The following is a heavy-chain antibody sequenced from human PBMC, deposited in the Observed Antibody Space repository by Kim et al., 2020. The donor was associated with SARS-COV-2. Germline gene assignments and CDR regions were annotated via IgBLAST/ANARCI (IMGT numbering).Heavy chain of an antibody. CDR2: IYYSGST. J-gene: IGHJ4*02. CDR3: ARVSWGSGSYYNPFDY. D-gene: IGHD3-10*01. Sequence: SKTLSLTCTVSGGSISSSSYYWGWIRQPPGKGLEWIGSIYYSGSTYYNPSLKSRVTISVDTSKNQFSLKLSSVTAADTAVYYCARVSWGSGSYYNPFDYWGQGTLVTVSS. V-gene: IGHV4-39*07. CDR1: GGSISSSSYY.